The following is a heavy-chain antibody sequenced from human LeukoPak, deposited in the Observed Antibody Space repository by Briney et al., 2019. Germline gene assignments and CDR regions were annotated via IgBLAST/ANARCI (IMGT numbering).Heavy chain of an antibody. D-gene: IGHD6-13*01. Sequence: ASVKVSCKASGYTFTSYDINWVRQATGQGLEWMGWMNPNSGNTGYAQKFQGRVTMTTDTSTSTAYMELRSLRSDDTAVYYCARAYSSSWTPGYWGQGTLVTVSS. CDR1: GYTFTSYD. CDR2: MNPNSGNT. J-gene: IGHJ4*02. CDR3: ARAYSSSWTPGY. V-gene: IGHV1-8*01.